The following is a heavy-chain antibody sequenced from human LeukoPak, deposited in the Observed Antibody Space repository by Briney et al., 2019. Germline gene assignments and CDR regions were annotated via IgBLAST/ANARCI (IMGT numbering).Heavy chain of an antibody. D-gene: IGHD4-23*01. J-gene: IGHJ3*02. V-gene: IGHV4-39*07. CDR1: GGSISSTSYY. CDR2: IYYSGTT. CDR3: AREVTTVDADAFDI. Sequence: SETLSLTCTVSGGSISSTSYYWGWIRQPPGKGLEWIGNIYYSGTTYYNPSLKSRVTISVDTSKNQFSLKLSSVTAADTAVYYCAREVTTVDADAFDIWGQGTMIVVSS.